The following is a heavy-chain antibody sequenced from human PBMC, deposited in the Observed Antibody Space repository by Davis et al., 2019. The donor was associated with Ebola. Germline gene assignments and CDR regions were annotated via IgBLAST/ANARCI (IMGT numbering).Heavy chain of an antibody. V-gene: IGHV3-48*02. Sequence: LSLTCAASGFTFSSYSMNWVRQAPGKGLEWVSYISSSSSTIYYADSVKGRFTITRDNAKNSLYLQMNSLRDEDTAVYYCAGVPRFLENPATYYYYGMDVWGQGTTVTVSS. D-gene: IGHD3-3*01. CDR1: GFTFSSYS. J-gene: IGHJ6*02. CDR3: AGVPRFLENPATYYYYGMDV. CDR2: ISSSSSTI.